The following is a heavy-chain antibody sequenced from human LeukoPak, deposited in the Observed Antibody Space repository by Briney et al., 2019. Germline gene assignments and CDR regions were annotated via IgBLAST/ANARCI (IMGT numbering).Heavy chain of an antibody. D-gene: IGHD3-22*01. J-gene: IGHJ6*02. V-gene: IGHV3-30*03. Sequence: GGSLRLSCAASGFTFSSYGMHWVRQAPGKGLEWVAVISYDGSNKYYADSVKGRFTISRDNAKNSLSLQMNGLRAEDTAVYYCTRDLTGYYDSSGYYHYFYDMDVWGQGTTVTVSS. CDR3: TRDLTGYYDSSGYYHYFYDMDV. CDR1: GFTFSSYG. CDR2: ISYDGSNK.